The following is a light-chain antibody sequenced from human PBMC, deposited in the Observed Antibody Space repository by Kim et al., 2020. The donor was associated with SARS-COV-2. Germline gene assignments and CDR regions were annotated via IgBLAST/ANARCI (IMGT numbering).Light chain of an antibody. J-gene: IGKJ2*01. V-gene: IGKV2-28*01. CDR2: LGS. CDR1: QSLLHSNGYNY. Sequence: EPAAISCRSSQSLLHSNGYNYLDWYLQKPGQSPQLLIYLGSNRASGVPDRFSGSGSGTDFTLKISRVEAEDVGVYYCMQGTHSPYTFGQGTKLEI. CDR3: MQGTHSPYT.